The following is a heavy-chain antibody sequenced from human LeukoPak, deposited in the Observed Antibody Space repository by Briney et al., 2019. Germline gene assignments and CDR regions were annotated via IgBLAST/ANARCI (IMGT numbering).Heavy chain of an antibody. CDR1: GYTFTSYG. Sequence: ASVKVSCKASGYTFTSYGISWVRQAPGQGLEWMGWISAYNGNTNYAQKLQGRVTMTEDTSTDTAYMELSSLRSEDTAVYYCATVVVGAAHFDYWGQGTLVTVSS. CDR2: ISAYNGNT. J-gene: IGHJ4*02. V-gene: IGHV1-18*01. CDR3: ATVVVGAAHFDY. D-gene: IGHD1-26*01.